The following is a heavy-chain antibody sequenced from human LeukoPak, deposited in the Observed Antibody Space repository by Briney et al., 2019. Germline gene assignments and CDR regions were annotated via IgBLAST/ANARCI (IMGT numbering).Heavy chain of an antibody. CDR2: ISSSSSTI. CDR1: GFTFSTYS. V-gene: IGHV3-48*01. D-gene: IGHD6-25*01. CDR3: ARDRLHYFDY. Sequence: GGSLRLSCAASGFTFSTYSMNWVRQAPGKGLEWVSYISSSSSTIYYADSVKGRFTISRDNAKNSLYLQMNSLRAEDTAVYYCARDRLHYFDYWGQGTLVTVSS. J-gene: IGHJ4*02.